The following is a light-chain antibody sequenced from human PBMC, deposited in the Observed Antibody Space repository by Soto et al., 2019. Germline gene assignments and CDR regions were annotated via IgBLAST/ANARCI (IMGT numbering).Light chain of an antibody. CDR2: DAS. Sequence: EIVMTQSPATLSVSPGERATLSCRASQSVSINLAWYQQKPGQAPRLLISDASNRATGIPARFSGSGSGTDFTLTISSLEPEDFATYYCQQSYSSPPTFGQGTKVDIK. CDR1: QSVSIN. CDR3: QQSYSSPPT. V-gene: IGKV3-11*01. J-gene: IGKJ1*01.